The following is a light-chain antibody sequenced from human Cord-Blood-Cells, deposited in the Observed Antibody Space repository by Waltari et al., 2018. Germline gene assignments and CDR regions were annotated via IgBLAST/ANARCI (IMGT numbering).Light chain of an antibody. J-gene: IGKJ5*01. Sequence: DIVMAQSPLSLLVIPGEPASISCMSSQSLLHSNGYNYLAWYLQKPGQSPQLRIYLGSNRASGVPDKFSGSGSGTDFTLKISRVEAEDVGDYYCMQALQTPITFGQGTRLEIK. CDR3: MQALQTPIT. V-gene: IGKV2-28*01. CDR2: LGS. CDR1: QSLLHSNGYNY.